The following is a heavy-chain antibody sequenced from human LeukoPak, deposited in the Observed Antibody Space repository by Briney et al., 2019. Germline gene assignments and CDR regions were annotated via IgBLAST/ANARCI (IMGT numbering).Heavy chain of an antibody. CDR1: GGSFSGYY. D-gene: IGHD6-19*01. Sequence: SETLSLTCAVYGGSFSGYYWSWIRQPPGKGLEWIGEINHSGSTNYNPSLKSRVTISVDTSKNQFSLKLSSVTAADTAVYYCARVLSSGCFCIDYWGQGTLVTVSS. V-gene: IGHV4-34*01. CDR2: INHSGST. CDR3: ARVLSSGCFCIDY. J-gene: IGHJ4*02.